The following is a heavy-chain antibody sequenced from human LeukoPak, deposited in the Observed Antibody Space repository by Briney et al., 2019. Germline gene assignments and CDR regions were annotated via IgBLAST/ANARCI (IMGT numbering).Heavy chain of an antibody. V-gene: IGHV3-30*03. CDR1: GFTFSSSV. J-gene: IGHJ4*02. CDR3: ARETGNYYFDF. Sequence: GGSLRRSCAASGFTFSSSVMHWVRQAPGKGLEWVAAISYDGRDKYFADSVKGRFTISRDNSKNTVDLQVNGLRAEDTAVYYCARETGNYYFDFWGQGTLVTVSS. D-gene: IGHD1-7*01. CDR2: ISYDGRDK.